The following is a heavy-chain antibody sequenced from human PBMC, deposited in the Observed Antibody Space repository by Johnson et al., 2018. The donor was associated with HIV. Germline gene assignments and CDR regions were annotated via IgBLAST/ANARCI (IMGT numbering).Heavy chain of an antibody. Sequence: EVQLVESGGGLVQPGGSLRLSCAASGFTFSRYDMHWVRQAPGKGLEYVSGITNGGSTYSADSVKGRFTISRDNSRNTLYLQMGSLRPEDMAVYYCARASASDIWGQGTMVTVSS. V-gene: IGHV3-64*07. CDR3: ARASASDI. CDR1: GFTFSRYD. J-gene: IGHJ3*02. CDR2: ITNGGST.